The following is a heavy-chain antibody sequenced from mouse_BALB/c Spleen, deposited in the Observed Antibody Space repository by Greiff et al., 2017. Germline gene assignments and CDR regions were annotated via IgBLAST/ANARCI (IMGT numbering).Heavy chain of an antibody. D-gene: IGHD4-1*01. CDR2: ISYSGST. J-gene: IGHJ1*01. CDR3: ARTGNWYFDV. Sequence: VQLQQSGPGLVKPSQSLSLTCTVTGYSITSDYAWNWIRQFPGNKLEWMGYISYSGSTSYNPSLKSRISITRDTSKNQFFLQLNSVTTEDTATYYCARTGNWYFDVWGAGTTVTVSS. V-gene: IGHV3-2*02. CDR1: GYSITSDYA.